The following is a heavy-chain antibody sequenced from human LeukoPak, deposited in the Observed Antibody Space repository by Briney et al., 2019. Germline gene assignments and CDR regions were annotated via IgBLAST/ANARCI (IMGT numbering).Heavy chain of an antibody. D-gene: IGHD5-18*01. Sequence: ASVTVSCKASGGTFSSYAISWVRQAPGQGLEWMGGIIPIFGTANYTQKFQGRVTITTDESTSTAYMELSSLRSEDTAVYYCARVVIQDTAMGPYYYYYYYMDVWGKGTTVTVSS. CDR2: IIPIFGTA. CDR1: GGTFSSYA. CDR3: ARVVIQDTAMGPYYYYYYYMDV. J-gene: IGHJ6*03. V-gene: IGHV1-69*05.